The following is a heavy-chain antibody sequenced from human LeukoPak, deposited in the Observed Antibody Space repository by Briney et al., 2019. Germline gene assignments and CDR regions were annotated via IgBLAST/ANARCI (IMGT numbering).Heavy chain of an antibody. CDR1: GFIFSRDS. Sequence: GGSLRLSCAASGFIFSRDSMNWVRQAPGKGLEWISYISRDSGIRYYADSVRGRFTISRDNAKNSLYLQMNSLRAEDTAVYYCAREYSNTLMAWGQGTLVTVSS. CDR2: ISRDSGIR. J-gene: IGHJ5*02. V-gene: IGHV3-48*01. CDR3: AREYSNTLMA. D-gene: IGHD6-13*01.